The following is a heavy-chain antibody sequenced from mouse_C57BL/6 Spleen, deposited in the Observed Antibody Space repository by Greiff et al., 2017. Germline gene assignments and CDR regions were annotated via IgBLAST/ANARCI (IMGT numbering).Heavy chain of an antibody. J-gene: IGHJ4*01. CDR1: GYTFTSYW. V-gene: IGHV1-52*01. CDR2: IDPSDSET. CDR3: ARYFGRSYEGAMDY. Sequence: QVQLKQPGAELVRPGSSVKLSCKASGYTFTSYWMHWVKQRPIQGLEWIGNIDPSDSETHYNQKFKDKATLTVDKSSSTAYMQLSSLTSEDSAVYYCARYFGRSYEGAMDYWDQGTSHTVPT. D-gene: IGHD1-1*01.